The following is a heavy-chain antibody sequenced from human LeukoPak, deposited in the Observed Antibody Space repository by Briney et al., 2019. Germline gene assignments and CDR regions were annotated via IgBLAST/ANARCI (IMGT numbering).Heavy chain of an antibody. CDR3: ARDEVMGEHCGGGSCYYYYYYYMDV. D-gene: IGHD2-15*01. CDR2: IKQDGSEK. V-gene: IGHV3-7*01. CDR1: GFTFSSYW. Sequence: GGSLRLSCAASGFTFSSYWMSWVRQAPGKGLEWVANIKQDGSEKYYVDSVKGRFTISRDNAKNSLYLQMNSLRAEDTAVYYCARDEVMGEHCGGGSCYYYYYYYMDVWGKGTTVTVSS. J-gene: IGHJ6*03.